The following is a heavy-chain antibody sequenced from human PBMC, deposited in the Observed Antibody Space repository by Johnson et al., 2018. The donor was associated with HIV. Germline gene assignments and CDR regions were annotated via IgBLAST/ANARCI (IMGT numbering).Heavy chain of an antibody. V-gene: IGHV3-13*01. CDR2: IGTAGDT. J-gene: IGHJ3*02. D-gene: IGHD2-21*02. Sequence: VQLVESGGGLVQPGGSLRLSCAASGFTFSSYDMHWVRQATGKGLEWVSAIGTAGDTYYPGSVKGRFTISRENAKNSLYLQMSSLRAEDTAVYYCAKDLVVTAPGAFDIWGQGTMVTVSS. CDR1: GFTFSSYD. CDR3: AKDLVVTAPGAFDI.